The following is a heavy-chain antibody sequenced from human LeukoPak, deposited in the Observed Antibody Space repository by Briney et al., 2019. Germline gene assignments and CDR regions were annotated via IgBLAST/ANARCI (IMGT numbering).Heavy chain of an antibody. D-gene: IGHD1-26*01. J-gene: IGHJ6*02. CDR1: GGSISSYY. Sequence: SETLSLTCTVSGGSISSYYWSWIRQPPGKGLEWIGYIYYSGSTNYNPSLKSRVTISVDTSKNQFSLKLSSVTAADTAVYYCARDSLPGSNYYYYGMDVWGQGTTVTVSS. CDR2: IYYSGST. V-gene: IGHV4-59*01. CDR3: ARDSLPGSNYYYYGMDV.